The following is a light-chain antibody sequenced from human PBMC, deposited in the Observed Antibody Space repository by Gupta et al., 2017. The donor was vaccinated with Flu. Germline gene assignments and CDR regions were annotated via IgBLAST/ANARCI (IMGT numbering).Light chain of an antibody. CDR3: QQYNDWPTALT. J-gene: IGKJ4*01. V-gene: IGKV3-15*01. Sequence: IVLTPSPPTLSVSPGERATLSCRASESVTDNIAWYQQKPGQAPRLLILGAAIRATGIPARFRCSGSGTDFSLTISSLQSEDFAVDYCQQYNDWPTALTFGGGTKVEIK. CDR2: GAA. CDR1: ESVTDN.